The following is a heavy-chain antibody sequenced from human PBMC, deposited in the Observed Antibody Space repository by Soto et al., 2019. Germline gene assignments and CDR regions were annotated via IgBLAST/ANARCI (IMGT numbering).Heavy chain of an antibody. CDR1: GFTFSSYA. Sequence: PGGSLRLSCAASGFTFSSYAMHRVRQAPGKGLEWVAVISYDGSNKYYADSVKGRFTISRDNSKNTLYLQMNSLRAEDTAVYYCARDAAGFRGSITIFGVVHYGMDVWGQGTTVTVSS. J-gene: IGHJ6*02. V-gene: IGHV3-30-3*01. D-gene: IGHD3-3*01. CDR3: ARDAAGFRGSITIFGVVHYGMDV. CDR2: ISYDGSNK.